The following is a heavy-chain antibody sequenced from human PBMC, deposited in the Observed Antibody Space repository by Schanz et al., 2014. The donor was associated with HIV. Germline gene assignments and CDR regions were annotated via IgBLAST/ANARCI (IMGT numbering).Heavy chain of an antibody. D-gene: IGHD2-2*01. V-gene: IGHV3-33*03. CDR1: GFTFSTYG. CDR2: IWYDGSNK. J-gene: IGHJ6*02. Sequence: QVQLVESGGRVVQPGRSLRLSCAASGFTFSTYGMHWVRQAPGKGLEWVAVIWYDGSNKYYADSVKGRFSISRDKSKNTLYLQMNRLRAEDTAVYFCAKDRRGGYQFLYGLDVWGQGTTVTVSS. CDR3: AKDRRGGYQFLYGLDV.